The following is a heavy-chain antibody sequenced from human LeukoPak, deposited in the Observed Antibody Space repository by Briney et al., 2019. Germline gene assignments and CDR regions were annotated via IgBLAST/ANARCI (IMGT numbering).Heavy chain of an antibody. Sequence: GASVKVSCKASGYTFTSYGISWVRQAPGQGLEWMGWISAYNGNTNYAQKLQGRVTMTTDTSTSTAYMELRSLRSDDTAVYYCANHFGANFKAAAGEGWFDPWGQGTLVTVSS. J-gene: IGHJ5*02. CDR3: ANHFGANFKAAAGEGWFDP. CDR2: ISAYNGNT. CDR1: GYTFTSYG. D-gene: IGHD6-13*01. V-gene: IGHV1-18*01.